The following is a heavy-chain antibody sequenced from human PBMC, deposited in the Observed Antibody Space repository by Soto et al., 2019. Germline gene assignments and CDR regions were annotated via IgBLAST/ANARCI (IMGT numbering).Heavy chain of an antibody. CDR2: INHSGST. Sequence: PSETLSLTCAVYGGSFSGYYWSWIRQPPGKGLEWIGEINHSGSTNYNPSLTSRVTISVDTSKNQFSLKLNSVTAADTAVYYCARGPKGEVGGTWYYYAMDVWGQGTTVTV. V-gene: IGHV4-34*01. CDR3: ARGPKGEVGGTWYYYAMDV. D-gene: IGHD1-26*01. J-gene: IGHJ6*02. CDR1: GGSFSGYY.